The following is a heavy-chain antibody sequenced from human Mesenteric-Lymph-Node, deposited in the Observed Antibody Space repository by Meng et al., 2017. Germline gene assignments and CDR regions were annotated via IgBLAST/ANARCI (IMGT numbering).Heavy chain of an antibody. Sequence: QVQLVQSGAEVKKPGASVKLSCTASGYSFITHSIHWVRQAPGQRLEWMGWISAYNGNTNYAQKLQGRVTMTTDTSTSTAYMELRSLRSDDTAVYYCARDSMGLDFQHWGQGTLVTVSS. CDR2: ISAYNGNT. CDR3: ARDSMGLDFQH. V-gene: IGHV1-3*01. J-gene: IGHJ1*01. CDR1: GYSFITHS. D-gene: IGHD2/OR15-2a*01.